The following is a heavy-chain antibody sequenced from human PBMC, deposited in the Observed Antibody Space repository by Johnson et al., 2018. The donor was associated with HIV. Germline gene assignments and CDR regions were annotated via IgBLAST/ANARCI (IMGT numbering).Heavy chain of an antibody. V-gene: IGHV3-30*18. CDR3: AKCVYSSSSWMLFDI. J-gene: IGHJ3*02. CDR1: GFTFSSYA. Sequence: VQLVESGGGLVQPGGSLRLSCAASGFTFSSYAMSWVRQAPGKGLEWVAVISYDGSNKYYEDSVKGRFTISRDNSKNTLYLQMNSLRAEDTAVYYCAKCVYSSSSWMLFDIWGQGTMVTVSS. CDR2: ISYDGSNK. D-gene: IGHD6-6*01.